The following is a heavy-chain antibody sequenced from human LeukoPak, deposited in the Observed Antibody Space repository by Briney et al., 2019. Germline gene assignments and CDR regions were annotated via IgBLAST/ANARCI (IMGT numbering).Heavy chain of an antibody. D-gene: IGHD3-3*01. Sequence: AGGSLRLSCAASGFTFGTYDMYWIRQAPGKGLECVSISRGGAYTYYADSVKGRFTISRDDSRNTLYLQMNSLRAEDTALYHCARGVQTYYDFWSGYHDAFDIWGQGTMVTVSS. CDR1: GFTFGTYD. CDR2: SRGGAYT. J-gene: IGHJ3*02. CDR3: ARGVQTYYDFWSGYHDAFDI. V-gene: IGHV3-23*01.